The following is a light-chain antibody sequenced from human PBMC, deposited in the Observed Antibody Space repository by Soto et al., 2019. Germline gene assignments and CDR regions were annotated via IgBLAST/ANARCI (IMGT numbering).Light chain of an antibody. CDR1: HTVFSN. J-gene: IGKJ5*01. V-gene: IGKV3-15*01. CDR3: QQYNNWPPPFT. Sequence: EIGLTQSPAILSVSPGERVTLSFRAIHTVFSNLAWYQQKPGQAPRLLIYAASTGATGIPARFSGSGSGTEFTLTISSLQSEDFAVYYCQQYNNWPPPFTFGQGTRLEIK. CDR2: AAS.